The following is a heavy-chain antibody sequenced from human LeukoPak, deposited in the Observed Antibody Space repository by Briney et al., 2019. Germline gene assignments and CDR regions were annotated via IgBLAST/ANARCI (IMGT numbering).Heavy chain of an antibody. CDR3: ARVAEYSSGWYDPFDY. CDR2: INTNTGNP. CDR1: GYSFTSYA. Sequence: ASVKVSCKASGYSFTSYAMNWVRQAPGQGLEWMGWINTNTGNPTYAQGFTGRCVFSLDTSVSTTYLQISSLKAEDTAVYSCARVAEYSSGWYDPFDYWGQGTLVTVSS. D-gene: IGHD6-19*01. J-gene: IGHJ4*02. V-gene: IGHV7-4-1*02.